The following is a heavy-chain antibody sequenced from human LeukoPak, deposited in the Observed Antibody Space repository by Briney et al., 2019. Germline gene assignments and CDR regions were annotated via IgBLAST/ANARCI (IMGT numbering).Heavy chain of an antibody. J-gene: IGHJ4*02. CDR3: VKDSYYYDSSGYYYVKDY. Sequence: PGGSLRLSCAASGFTFSSYAMNWVRQAPGKGLEWVSGISGSGGTTYYAESVQGRFFISRDNSKNTLYMQMNSLRADDMAIYYCVKDSYYYDSSGYYYVKDYWGQGTLVTVSS. D-gene: IGHD3-22*01. V-gene: IGHV3-23*01. CDR2: ISGSGGTT. CDR1: GFTFSSYA.